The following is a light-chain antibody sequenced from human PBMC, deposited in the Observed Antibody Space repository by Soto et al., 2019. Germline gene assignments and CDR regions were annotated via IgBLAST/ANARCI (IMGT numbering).Light chain of an antibody. Sequence: DIQVTPSPSSVSASGLDIVPRCFQTSQRVDSYIHWYQHQSGKPPKLLIYAASTLQDGVPSRFSGGGSGTAFSLIITVLQPGDSATYYCQQTYTSVATFGQGTKVDIK. V-gene: IGKV1-39*01. CDR2: AAS. J-gene: IGKJ1*01. CDR3: QQTYTSVAT. CDR1: QRVDSY.